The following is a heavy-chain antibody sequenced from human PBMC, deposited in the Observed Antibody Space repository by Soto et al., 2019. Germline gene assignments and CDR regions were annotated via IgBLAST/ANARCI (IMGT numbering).Heavy chain of an antibody. Sequence: EVQLVESGGGLVQPGGSLRLSCAASGFTFSSYEMNWVRQAPGKGLEWVSYISSSGSTIYYADSVKGRFTISRDNAKNSLFLQMNSLRADDTAVYYCGRVPLDGNYANGVDVWGQGTTVTVSS. CDR3: GRVPLDGNYANGVDV. D-gene: IGHD4-17*01. CDR2: ISSSGSTI. V-gene: IGHV3-48*03. J-gene: IGHJ6*02. CDR1: GFTFSSYE.